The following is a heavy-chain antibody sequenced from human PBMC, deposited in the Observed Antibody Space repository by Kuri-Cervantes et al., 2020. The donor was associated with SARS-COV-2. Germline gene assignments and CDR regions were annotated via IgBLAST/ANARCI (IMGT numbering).Heavy chain of an antibody. CDR2: INHSGST. D-gene: IGHD3-10*01. J-gene: IGHJ3*02. CDR1: GGSFSGYY. V-gene: IGHV4-34*01. CDR3: ATPTGGEITMVRGVIISSFAFDI. Sequence: SQTLSLTCAVYGGSFSGYYWSWIRQPPGKGLEWIGEINHSGSTNYNPSLKSRVTISVDTSKNQFSLKLSSVTAADTAVYYCATPTGGEITMVRGVIISSFAFDIWAKGQWSPSPQ.